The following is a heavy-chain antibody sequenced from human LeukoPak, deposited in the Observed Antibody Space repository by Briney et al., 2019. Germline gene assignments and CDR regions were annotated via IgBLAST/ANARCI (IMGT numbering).Heavy chain of an antibody. CDR3: AMFGYVAALDL. CDR2: INPTGGGT. J-gene: IGHJ4*02. D-gene: IGHD3-10*02. CDR1: GFSFSAYW. V-gene: IGHV3-7*01. Sequence: PGGSLRLSCAASGFSFSAYWMTWVRQAPGTGLEWVANINPTGGGTYYVDPVKGRFTISRDNAKNLVSLQMNSLRAEDTAVYYCAMFGYVAALDLWGQGTLVTVSS.